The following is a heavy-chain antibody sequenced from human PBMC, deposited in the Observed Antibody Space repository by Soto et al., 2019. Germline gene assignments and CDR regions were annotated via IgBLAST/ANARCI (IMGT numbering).Heavy chain of an antibody. D-gene: IGHD5-18*01. Sequence: EVQLLESGGGLVQPGGSLRISCAASGFTFSSYAMSWVRQVPGKGLEWVSAISGSGGSTYYADSVKGRFTISRDNSKNTLYLQMNSLRADDTAVYYCAKVMVKNWFDPWGQGTPVTVSS. CDR3: AKVMVKNWFDP. CDR1: GFTFSSYA. V-gene: IGHV3-23*01. CDR2: ISGSGGST. J-gene: IGHJ5*02.